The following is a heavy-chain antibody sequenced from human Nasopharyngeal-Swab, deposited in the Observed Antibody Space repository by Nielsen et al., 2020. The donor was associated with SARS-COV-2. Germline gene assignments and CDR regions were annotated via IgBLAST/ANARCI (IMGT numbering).Heavy chain of an antibody. D-gene: IGHD5-18*01. CDR2: INSNSGDT. CDR3: ARGNSYGYDY. CDR1: GYTFTGDY. V-gene: IGHV1-2*06. Sequence: ASVKVSCKDSGYTFTGDYMHWVRQAPGQGLEWMGRINSNSGDTKYAQKFQGRVTMTRDTSISTADMELSRLRSDDTAVYYCARGNSYGYDYWGQGILVTVSS. J-gene: IGHJ4*02.